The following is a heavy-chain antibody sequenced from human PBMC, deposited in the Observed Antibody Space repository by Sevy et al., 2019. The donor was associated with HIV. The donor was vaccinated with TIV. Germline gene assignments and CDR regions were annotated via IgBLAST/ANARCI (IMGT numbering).Heavy chain of an antibody. D-gene: IGHD4-17*01. CDR1: EFTFSSYA. CDR3: AKEDTVTTNYYYYYGMDV. CDR2: ISGSGGST. V-gene: IGHV3-23*01. Sequence: GGSLRLSCAASEFTFSSYAMSWVRQAPGKGLEWVSAISGSGGSTYYADSVKGRFTISRDNSKNTLYLQMNSLRAEDTAVYYCAKEDTVTTNYYYYYGMDVWGQGTTVTVSS. J-gene: IGHJ6*02.